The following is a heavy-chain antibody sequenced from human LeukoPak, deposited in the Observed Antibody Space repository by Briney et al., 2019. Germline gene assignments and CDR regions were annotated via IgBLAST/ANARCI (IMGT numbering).Heavy chain of an antibody. CDR3: AKQRGYGRDFDY. Sequence: GGSLRLSCAASGFTFSSYAMSWVRQAPGKGLEWVSGISGIGGSTYYADSVKGRFTISRDNSKNTLYLQMNSLRAEDTAVYYCAKQRGYGRDFDYWGQGTLVTVSS. J-gene: IGHJ4*02. CDR2: ISGIGGST. CDR1: GFTFSSYA. V-gene: IGHV3-23*01. D-gene: IGHD3-10*02.